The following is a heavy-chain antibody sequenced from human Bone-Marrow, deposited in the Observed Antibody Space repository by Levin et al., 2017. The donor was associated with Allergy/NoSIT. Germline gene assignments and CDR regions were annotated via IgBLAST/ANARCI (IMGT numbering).Heavy chain of an antibody. CDR3: SRAEDY. J-gene: IGHJ4*02. Sequence: GGSLRLSCAASGFTFSTYWMSWVRQAPGKGLEWVANIKTDGSAKFYVYSVKGRFTISRDNAKNSLYLQMNSLRAEDTAVYYCSRAEDYWGQGTLVTVSS. CDR1: GFTFSTYW. CDR2: IKTDGSAK. V-gene: IGHV3-7*01.